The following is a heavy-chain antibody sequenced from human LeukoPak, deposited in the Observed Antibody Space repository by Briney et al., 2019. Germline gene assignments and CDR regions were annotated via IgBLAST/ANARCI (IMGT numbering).Heavy chain of an antibody. Sequence: GGSLRLSCAASGFNVNSNYMSWVRQAPGKGLEWVSVAYSGGSTYYADSVKGRFTISGDDPKNTLYLQMNSLRAEDTAVYYCARVRGWKYFDYWGQGTLVTVSS. CDR2: AYSGGST. CDR3: ARVRGWKYFDY. V-gene: IGHV3-66*01. J-gene: IGHJ4*02. D-gene: IGHD1-1*01. CDR1: GFNVNSNY.